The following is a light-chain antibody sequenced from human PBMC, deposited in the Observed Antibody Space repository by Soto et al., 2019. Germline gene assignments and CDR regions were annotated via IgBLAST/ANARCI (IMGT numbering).Light chain of an antibody. CDR2: DVS. V-gene: IGLV2-14*01. J-gene: IGLJ3*02. CDR3: SSYTSSSTRV. Sequence: QSVLTQPASGSGSPGQSITISCTGTSSDVGGYNYVSWYQQHPGKAPKLMIYDVSNRPSGVSNRFSGSKSGNTASLTISGIQAEDEADYYCSSYTSSSTRVFGGGTKLTVL. CDR1: SSDVGGYNY.